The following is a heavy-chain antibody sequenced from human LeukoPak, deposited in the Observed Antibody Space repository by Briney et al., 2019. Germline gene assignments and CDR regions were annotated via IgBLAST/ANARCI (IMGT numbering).Heavy chain of an antibody. J-gene: IGHJ4*02. CDR1: GFTFSRYA. Sequence: PGGSLRLSCAASGFTFSRYAMTWVRQAPGKGLEWVSYISGSSTTIYYADSVKGRFTISRDNAKNSLYLQMNSLRAEDTGICYCARQYHWNDAVDADSWGQGTLVTVSS. CDR2: ISGSSTTI. V-gene: IGHV3-48*01. D-gene: IGHD1-20*01. CDR3: ARQYHWNDAVDADS.